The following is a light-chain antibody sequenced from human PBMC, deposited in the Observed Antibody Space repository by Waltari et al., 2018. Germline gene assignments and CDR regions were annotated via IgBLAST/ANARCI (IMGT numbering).Light chain of an antibody. Sequence: EIVLTQSPATLSLSPGEGATLSCRASQSVSNYLAWYQQKPGQAPRLLIYGTYNRATGIPARFSGSWFGTDFTLTFSSLEPEDFAVYYFQQRASWPNTFCQGTKLEIK. J-gene: IGKJ2*01. CDR1: QSVSNY. V-gene: IGKV3-11*01. CDR2: GTY. CDR3: QQRASWPNT.